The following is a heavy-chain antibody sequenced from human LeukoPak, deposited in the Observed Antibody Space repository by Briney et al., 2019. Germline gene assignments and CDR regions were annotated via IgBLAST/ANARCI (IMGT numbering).Heavy chain of an antibody. J-gene: IGHJ4*02. Sequence: GGSLRLSCAASGFTFSSYDMHWVRQAPGKGLEWVAVISYDGSNKYYADSVKGRFTISRDNSKNTLYLQMNSLRAEDTAVYYCASPQRSGVVGATAGLDYWGQGTLVTVSS. V-gene: IGHV3-30*03. CDR1: GFTFSSYD. CDR2: ISYDGSNK. D-gene: IGHD1-26*01. CDR3: ASPQRSGVVGATAGLDY.